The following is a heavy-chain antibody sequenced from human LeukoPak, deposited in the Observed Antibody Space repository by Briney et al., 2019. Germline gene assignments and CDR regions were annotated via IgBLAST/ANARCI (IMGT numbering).Heavy chain of an antibody. J-gene: IGHJ4*02. CDR3: ARVALVSGPSYGSESEAADY. CDR2: ISSSSSYI. D-gene: IGHD3-10*01. Sequence: GGSLRLSCAASGFNFDDYGMSWVRQAPGKGLEWVSSISSSSSYIYYADSVRGRFTISRDNPKNSLYLQMNSLRAEDTAVYYCARVALVSGPSYGSESEAADYWGQGTLVTVSS. CDR1: GFNFDDYG. V-gene: IGHV3-21*01.